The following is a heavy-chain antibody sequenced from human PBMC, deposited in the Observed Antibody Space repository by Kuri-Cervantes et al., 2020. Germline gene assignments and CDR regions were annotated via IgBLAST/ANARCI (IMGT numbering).Heavy chain of an antibody. D-gene: IGHD5-18*01. V-gene: IGHV3-30*18. CDR1: GFTSSSYG. CDR3: AKELYSYGLAY. Sequence: GGSLRLSCAASGFTSSSYGMHWVRQAPGKGLEWVAVISYDGSNKYYADSVKGRFTISRDNSKNSLYLQMNSLRTEDTALYYCAKELYSYGLAYWGQGTLVTVSS. J-gene: IGHJ4*02. CDR2: ISYDGSNK.